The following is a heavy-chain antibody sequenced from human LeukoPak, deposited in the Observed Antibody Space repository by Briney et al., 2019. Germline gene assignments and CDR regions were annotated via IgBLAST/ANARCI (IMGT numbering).Heavy chain of an antibody. D-gene: IGHD1-26*01. Sequence: GGSLRLSCAASGFTFSSYAMGWVRQAPGKGLEWVSAISGSGGSTYYADSVKGRFTISRDNSKNTLYLQMNSLRAEDTAVYYCAKAARVESGSYWLPHFDYWGQGTLVTVSS. V-gene: IGHV3-23*01. CDR1: GFTFSSYA. CDR3: AKAARVESGSYWLPHFDY. J-gene: IGHJ4*02. CDR2: ISGSGGST.